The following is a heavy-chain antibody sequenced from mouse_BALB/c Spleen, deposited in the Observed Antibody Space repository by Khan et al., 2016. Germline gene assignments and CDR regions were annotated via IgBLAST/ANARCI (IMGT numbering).Heavy chain of an antibody. J-gene: IGHJ2*01. V-gene: IGHV1-7*01. CDR2: INPNSGYT. CDR1: GYTFTTYW. D-gene: IGHD2-14*01. CDR3: ARHYRGDFDY. Sequence: QVQLQQSGAELAKPGASVKMSCKASGYTFTTYWMHWVKQRSGPGLEWIGYINPNSGYTKYNQKFKDKATFTADKSSRTAYIQLSSLTSEDSAVYYCARHYRGDFDYWGQGTTLTVSS.